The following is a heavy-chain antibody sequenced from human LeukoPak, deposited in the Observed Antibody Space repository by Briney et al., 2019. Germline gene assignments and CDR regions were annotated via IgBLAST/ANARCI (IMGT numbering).Heavy chain of an antibody. CDR2: ISYDGSNK. V-gene: IGHV3-30*03. CDR3: AQKRGDGMDV. J-gene: IGHJ6*02. D-gene: IGHD1-26*01. CDR1: GFTFSSYG. Sequence: GESLRLSCAASGFTFSSYGMHWVRQAPRKGLEWVAVISYDGSNKYYADSVKGRFTISRDNSKNTLYLQMNSLRAEDTAVYYCAQKRGDGMDVWGQGTTVTVSS.